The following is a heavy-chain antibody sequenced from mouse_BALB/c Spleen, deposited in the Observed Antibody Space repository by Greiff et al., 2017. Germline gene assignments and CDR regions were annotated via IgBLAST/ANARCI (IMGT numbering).Heavy chain of an antibody. D-gene: IGHD6-2*01. CDR1: GFTFSSYA. CDR3: ARSLFMDY. V-gene: IGHV5-6-5*01. CDR2: ISSGGST. J-gene: IGHJ4*01. Sequence: EVKVVESGGGLVKPGGSLKLSCAASGFTFSSYAMSWVRQTPEKRLEWVASISSGGSTYYPDSVKGRFTISRDNARNILYLQMSSLRSEDTAMYYCARSLFMDYWGQGTSVTVSS.